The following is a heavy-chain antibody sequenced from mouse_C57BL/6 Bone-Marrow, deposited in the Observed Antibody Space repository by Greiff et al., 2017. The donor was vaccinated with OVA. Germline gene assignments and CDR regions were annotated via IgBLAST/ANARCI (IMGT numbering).Heavy chain of an antibody. CDR2: IDPSDSYT. CDR1: GYTFTSYW. D-gene: IGHD1-1*01. J-gene: IGHJ1*03. CDR3: ADDGSGYFDV. Sequence: VQLQQPGAELVKPGASVKLSCKASGYTFTSYWMQWVKQRPGQGLEWIGEIDPSDSYTNYNQKFKGKATLTVDTSSSTAYMQLSSLTSEDSAVYYCADDGSGYFDVWGTGTTVTVSS. V-gene: IGHV1-50*01.